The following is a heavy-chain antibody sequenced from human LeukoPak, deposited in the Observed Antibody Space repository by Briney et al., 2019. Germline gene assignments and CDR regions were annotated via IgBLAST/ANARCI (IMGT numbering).Heavy chain of an antibody. J-gene: IGHJ5*02. CDR2: IGESDNSA. Sequence: GGSLRLSCAAAGFTFRSYAMTWVRQAPGKGLGWLAGIGESDNSAYYAASVTGRFTICRDKYKNTLYLQMNRLRAEDTALYYCARVAAGGRDFWSDFSQPHWFDPWGQGTLVTVSS. D-gene: IGHD3-3*01. CDR1: GFTFRSYA. CDR3: ARVAAGGRDFWSDFSQPHWFDP. V-gene: IGHV3-23*01.